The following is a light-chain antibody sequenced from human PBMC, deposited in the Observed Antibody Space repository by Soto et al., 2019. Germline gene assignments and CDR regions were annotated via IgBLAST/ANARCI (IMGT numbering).Light chain of an antibody. CDR3: TSYAGSNIWV. J-gene: IGLJ3*02. CDR1: SSDVGAYNY. CDR2: DVN. Sequence: QSALTQPPSASGSPGQSVTISCTGTSSDVGAYNYVSWYQQYPGKAPKLMIYDVNKRPSGVPDRFSGSKCGKTASLTVSGLQPEDEADYQCTSYAGSNIWVFGGGTKVTVL. V-gene: IGLV2-8*01.